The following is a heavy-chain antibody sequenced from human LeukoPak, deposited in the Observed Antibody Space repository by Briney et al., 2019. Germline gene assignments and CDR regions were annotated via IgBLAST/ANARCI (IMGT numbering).Heavy chain of an antibody. D-gene: IGHD2-2*03. J-gene: IGHJ5*02. CDR1: GYSISSGYY. CDR3: ARGSGRMDIVVVPAATNWFDP. CDR2: IYHSGST. Sequence: SETLSLTCAVSGYSISSGYYWGWIRQPPGKGLEWIGSIYHSGSTYYNPSLKSRVTISVDTSKNQFSLKLSSVTAADTAVYYYARGSGRMDIVVVPAATNWFDPWGQGTLVTVSS. V-gene: IGHV4-38-2*01.